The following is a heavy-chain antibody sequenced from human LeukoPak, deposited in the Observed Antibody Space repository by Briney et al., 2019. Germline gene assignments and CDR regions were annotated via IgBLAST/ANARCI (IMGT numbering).Heavy chain of an antibody. V-gene: IGHV3-66*01. D-gene: IGHD6-6*01. J-gene: IGHJ4*02. CDR2: IYSGGST. CDR1: GVTVSSNY. CDR3: ARDNGQLADPYYFDY. Sequence: GGSLRLSCAASGVTVSSNYMNWVRQAPGKGLEWVSVIYSGGSTYYADSVKGRFTISRDNSKNTLYLQVNSLRAEDTAVYYCARDNGQLADPYYFDYWGQGTLVTVSS.